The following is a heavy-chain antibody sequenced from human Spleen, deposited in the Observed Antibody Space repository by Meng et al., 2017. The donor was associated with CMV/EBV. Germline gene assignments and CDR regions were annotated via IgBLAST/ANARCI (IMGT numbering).Heavy chain of an antibody. CDR2: IDGSGSDT. CDR3: ATDAGSFHPFDY. Sequence: GGSLRLSCKVSGFTFSDSGMGWVRHGPGKGLEWVSTIDGSGSDTHYADSVKGRFTISRDNSKNTLSLQMNSLRADDTAVYYCATDAGSFHPFDYWGQGTLVTVSS. J-gene: IGHJ4*02. V-gene: IGHV3-23*01. CDR1: GFTFSDSG.